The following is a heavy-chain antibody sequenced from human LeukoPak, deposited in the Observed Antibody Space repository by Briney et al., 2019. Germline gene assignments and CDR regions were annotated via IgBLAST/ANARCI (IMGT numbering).Heavy chain of an antibody. Sequence: GEALKISCKASGYSFSNYWIGWVRQVPGKVLEWMGIVYPRDSDTRYSPSFQGQVTISADKSISTAYLQWSSLKASDTAVYYCARPGERSRRDWNLDQWGQGTLVTVSS. CDR3: ARPGERSRRDWNLDQ. CDR1: GYSFSNYW. J-gene: IGHJ4*02. V-gene: IGHV5-51*01. CDR2: VYPRDSDT. D-gene: IGHD1-1*01.